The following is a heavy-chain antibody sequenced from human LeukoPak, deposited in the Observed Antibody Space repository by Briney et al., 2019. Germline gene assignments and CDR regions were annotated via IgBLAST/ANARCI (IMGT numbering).Heavy chain of an antibody. CDR3: ASYYSGSYSFDY. Sequence: GGSLRLSCVASGFTFSSHMNWVRQAPGKGLEWVSSISSSSSYIYYADSVKGRFTISRDNAKNSLYLQMTSLRAEDTAVYYCASYYSGSYSFDYWGQGTLVTVSS. J-gene: IGHJ4*02. CDR1: GFTFSSH. CDR2: ISSSSSYI. V-gene: IGHV3-21*01. D-gene: IGHD3-10*01.